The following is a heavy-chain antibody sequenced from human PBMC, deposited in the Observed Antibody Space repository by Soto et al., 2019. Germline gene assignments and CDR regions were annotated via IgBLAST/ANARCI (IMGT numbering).Heavy chain of an antibody. Sequence: QGQLQESGPGLVKPSQTLALTCPVSGGAISSGGYSCSWIRQNPGNGVEWSGYSYYSASTYYNPSVMSRVTISVDTSKNKFSLKLRSVTAADTDAYYFARDGDDFLCVDETDYSYMDVWGKVTKVTVA. D-gene: IGHD3-3*01. CDR2: SYYSAST. V-gene: IGHV4-31*03. CDR1: GGAISSGGYS. CDR3: ARDGDDFLCVDETDYSYMDV. J-gene: IGHJ6*03.